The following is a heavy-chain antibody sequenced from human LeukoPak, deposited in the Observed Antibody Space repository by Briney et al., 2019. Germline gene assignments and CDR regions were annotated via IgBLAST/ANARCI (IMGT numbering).Heavy chain of an antibody. V-gene: IGHV4-31*03. Sequence: SETLSLTCTVSDDSISDYYRGWIRQHPGKGLEWIGYIYYSGSTYYNPSLKSRVTISVDTSKNQFSLKLSSVTAADTAVYYCARAGKLEPTGHYYYMDVWGKGTTVTVSS. CDR2: IYYSGST. CDR3: ARAGKLEPTGHYYYMDV. J-gene: IGHJ6*03. D-gene: IGHD1-1*01. CDR1: DDSISDYY.